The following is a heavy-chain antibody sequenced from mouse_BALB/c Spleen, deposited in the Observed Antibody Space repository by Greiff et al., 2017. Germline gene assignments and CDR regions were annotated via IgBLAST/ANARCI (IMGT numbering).Heavy chain of an antibody. CDR3: AISPYGNLYVWFAY. D-gene: IGHD2-1*01. V-gene: IGHV1-80*01. CDR1: GYAFSSSW. J-gene: IGHJ3*01. Sequence: QVQLQQSGAELVRPGSSVKISCKASGYAFSSSWMNWVKQRPGQGLEWIGQIYPGDGDTNYNGKFKGKATLTADKSSSTAYMQLSSLTSEDSAVYFCAISPYGNLYVWFAYWGQGTLVTVSA. CDR2: IYPGDGDT.